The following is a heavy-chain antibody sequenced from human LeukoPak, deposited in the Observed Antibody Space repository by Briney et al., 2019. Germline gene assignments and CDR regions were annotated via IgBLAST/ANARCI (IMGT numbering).Heavy chain of an antibody. D-gene: IGHD2-2*01. CDR2: INPSGGST. V-gene: IGHV1-46*03. CDR1: GYTFTSYY. Sequence: ASVKVSCKASGYTFTSYYMHWVRQAPGQGLEWMGIINPSGGSTSYAQKFQGRVTMTRAPSTSTVYMELSSLRSEATAVYYCARGAQIVVVTNWFDPWGQGTLVTVSS. J-gene: IGHJ5*02. CDR3: ARGAQIVVVTNWFDP.